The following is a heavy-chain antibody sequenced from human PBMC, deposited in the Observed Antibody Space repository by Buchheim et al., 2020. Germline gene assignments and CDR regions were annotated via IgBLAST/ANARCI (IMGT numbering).Heavy chain of an antibody. CDR3: GRDHCSSTSCRRYYYYGMDV. V-gene: IGHV3-74*01. Sequence: VQMVESGGGVVQPGRSLRLSCAASGFTFSSYWMHWVRQAPGKGLVWVSRINSDGSSTSYADSVMGRFTISRDNAKNTLYLQMNSLRAEDTAVYYCGRDHCSSTSCRRYYYYGMDVWGQGTT. CDR2: INSDGSST. CDR1: GFTFSSYW. J-gene: IGHJ6*02. D-gene: IGHD2-2*01.